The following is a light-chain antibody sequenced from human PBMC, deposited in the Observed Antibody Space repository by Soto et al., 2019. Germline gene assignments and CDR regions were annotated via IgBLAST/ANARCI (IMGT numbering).Light chain of an antibody. CDR3: QHHGGSPIT. Sequence: EIVLTQSPGTLSLSPGESATLSCRASQSVYSKYLAWYQQKPGQAPRLLIYGASSRASGIPDRFSGSGSGTDFTLTISRLEPEDFAVYYCQHHGGSPITFGKGTRLEIK. CDR1: QSVYSKY. CDR2: GAS. J-gene: IGKJ5*01. V-gene: IGKV3-20*01.